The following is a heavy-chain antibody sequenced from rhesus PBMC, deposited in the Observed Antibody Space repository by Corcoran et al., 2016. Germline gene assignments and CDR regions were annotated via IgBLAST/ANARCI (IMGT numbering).Heavy chain of an antibody. D-gene: IGHD3-22*01. Sequence: QVHLQESGPGLVKPSETLSLTCAVSGGSISSNYWSWIRQPPGKGLEWIGRISGSSGRPDYNPSLKSRVTISTDTSQNQLSLKLTSVTAADTAVYYCLRDWGSDRVWGQGVLVTVSS. CDR3: LRDWGSDRV. CDR1: GGSISSNY. J-gene: IGHJ4*01. CDR2: ISGSSGRP. V-gene: IGHV4-173*01.